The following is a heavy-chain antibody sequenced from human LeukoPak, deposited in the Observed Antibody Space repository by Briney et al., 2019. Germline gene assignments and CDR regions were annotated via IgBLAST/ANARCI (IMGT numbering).Heavy chain of an antibody. Sequence: ASVKVSCKVSGYTLTELSMHWVRQAPGKGLEWMGGFDPEDGETIYAQKFQGRVTMTEDTSTDTAYMELSSLRSEDTAVYYCARDLGPYYYDRSGYYRSWGMDVWGKGTTVTVSS. D-gene: IGHD3-22*01. CDR3: ARDLGPYYYDRSGYYRSWGMDV. CDR1: GYTLTELS. V-gene: IGHV1-24*01. J-gene: IGHJ6*03. CDR2: FDPEDGET.